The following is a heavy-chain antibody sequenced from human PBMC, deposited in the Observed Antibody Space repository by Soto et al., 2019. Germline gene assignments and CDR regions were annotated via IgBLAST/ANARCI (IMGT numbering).Heavy chain of an antibody. J-gene: IGHJ6*02. CDR3: ARAVLRYFDWLLTYYYYGMDV. CDR2: IYYSGST. Sequence: SETLSLTCPVSGGSISSGYYYWSWIRQPPGKGLEWIGYIYYSGSTYYNPSLKSRVTISVDTSKNQFSLKLSSVTAADTAVYYCARAVLRYFDWLLTYYYYGMDVWGQGTTVTVSS. CDR1: GGSISSGYYY. D-gene: IGHD3-9*01. V-gene: IGHV4-30-4*01.